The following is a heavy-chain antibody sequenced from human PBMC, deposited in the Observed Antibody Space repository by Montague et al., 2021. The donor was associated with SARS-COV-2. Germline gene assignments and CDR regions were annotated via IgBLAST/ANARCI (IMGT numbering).Heavy chain of an antibody. CDR2: IHYSGST. CDR3: ASDPVGSWSSTSCYVG. V-gene: IGHV4-39*01. J-gene: IGHJ4*02. Sequence: SETLSLTCTVSGGSISTSSYYWGWLRQPPGKGLEWIGSIHYSGSTYYNPFLKSRVTISVDTSKNQFSLKLSSVTAADTAVYYCASDPVGSWSSTSCYVGWGQGTLVTVSS. CDR1: GGSISTSSYY. D-gene: IGHD2-2*01.